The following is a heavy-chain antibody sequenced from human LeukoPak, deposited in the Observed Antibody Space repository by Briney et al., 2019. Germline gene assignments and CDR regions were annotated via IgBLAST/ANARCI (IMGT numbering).Heavy chain of an antibody. V-gene: IGHV3-11*06. D-gene: IGHD3-22*01. CDR2: LNNHSNYT. CDR3: ATHYYDSRGYDVGYYFDY. Sequence: PGGSLRLSCAASGFSFSDYYMSWIRQAPGKGLEWGSFLNNHSNYTNYADSVKGRFSISRDNAKSSLYLQMNSLRAEDTAVYYCATHYYDSRGYDVGYYFDYWGQGTLVTVSS. CDR1: GFSFSDYY. J-gene: IGHJ4*02.